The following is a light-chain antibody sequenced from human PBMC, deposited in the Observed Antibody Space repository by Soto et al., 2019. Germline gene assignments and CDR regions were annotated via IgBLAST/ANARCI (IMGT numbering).Light chain of an antibody. J-gene: IGLJ2*01. CDR1: SSDVGGYNY. V-gene: IGLV2-14*01. CDR3: SSYTSTSSWV. CDR2: EVS. Sequence: QSALTQPASVSGSPGQSITISCTGTSSDVGGYNYVSWYQQYPGKVPKLMIYEVSNRPSGVSNRFSGSKSGNTASLTISGLQAEDEADYYCSSYTSTSSWVFGGGTKLTVL.